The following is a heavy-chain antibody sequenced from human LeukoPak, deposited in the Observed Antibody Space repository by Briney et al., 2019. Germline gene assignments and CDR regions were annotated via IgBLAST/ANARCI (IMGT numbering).Heavy chain of an antibody. CDR3: ARKMGYCSGGSCYGDAFDI. J-gene: IGHJ3*02. D-gene: IGHD2-15*01. CDR1: GGSISSYY. CDR2: IYTSGST. V-gene: IGHV4-4*07. Sequence: PSETLSLTCTVSGGSISSYYWSWIRQPAGKGLEWIGRIYTSGSTNYNPSLKSRVTMSVDTSKNQFSLKLSSVTAADTAVYYCARKMGYCSGGSCYGDAFDIWGQGTMVTVSS.